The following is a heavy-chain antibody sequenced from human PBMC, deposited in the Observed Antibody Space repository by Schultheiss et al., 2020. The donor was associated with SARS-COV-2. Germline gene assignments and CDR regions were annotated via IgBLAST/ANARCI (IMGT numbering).Heavy chain of an antibody. CDR3: TREWSSSWFGFDY. CDR1: GFTVGDYA. Sequence: GGSLRLSCTTSGFTVGDYAMSWVRQAPGKGLEWVGLIRGRSYGGTTEYAASVKGRFTISRDDSKGIAYLQMNRLKTEDTAMYYCTREWSSSWFGFDYWGQGTLVTVSS. CDR2: IRGRSYGGTT. V-gene: IGHV3-49*04. D-gene: IGHD6-13*01. J-gene: IGHJ4*02.